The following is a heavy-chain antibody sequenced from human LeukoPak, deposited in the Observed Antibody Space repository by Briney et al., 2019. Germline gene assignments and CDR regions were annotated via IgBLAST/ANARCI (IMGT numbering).Heavy chain of an antibody. J-gene: IGHJ4*02. CDR2: VFYSGPT. D-gene: IGHD1-26*01. Sequence: PSETLSLTCTVSGDSIDSYYWSWIRRPPGEGLQWIGYVFYSGPTNYDASLKSRVAISVDRSKNQFSLKLTSVSAADTAVYYCAGRSARYFDSWGQGTPVTVSS. V-gene: IGHV4-59*01. CDR3: AGRSARYFDS. CDR1: GDSIDSYY.